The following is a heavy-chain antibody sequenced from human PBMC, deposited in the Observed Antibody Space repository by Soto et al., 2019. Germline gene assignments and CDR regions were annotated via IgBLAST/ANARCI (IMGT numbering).Heavy chain of an antibody. V-gene: IGHV1-2*02. J-gene: IGHJ6*02. D-gene: IGHD4-17*01. CDR3: ASAYNGDSYYYYYGMDV. Sequence: QVQLVQSGAEVKKPGASVKVSCKASGYTFTGYYMHWVRQAPGQGLEWMGWINPNSGGTNYAQKFQGRVTMTRDTSISTAYMELSRLRSDDTAVYYCASAYNGDSYYYYYGMDVWGQGTTVTVSS. CDR2: INPNSGGT. CDR1: GYTFTGYY.